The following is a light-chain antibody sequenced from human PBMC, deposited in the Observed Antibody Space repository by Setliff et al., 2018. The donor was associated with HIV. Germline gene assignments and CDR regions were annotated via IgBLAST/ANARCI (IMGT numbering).Light chain of an antibody. CDR2: EVT. V-gene: IGLV2-14*03. CDR1: SSDIGVYEY. CDR3: SSYRRTNTWV. J-gene: IGLJ3*02. Sequence: QSALTQPASVSGSLGQSITIFCIGTSSDIGVYEYVSWNQQHPGEAPKLIIYEVTNRPSGVSNRFSGSKSSNTASLTISGLQAEDEADYFCSSYRRTNTWVFGGGT.